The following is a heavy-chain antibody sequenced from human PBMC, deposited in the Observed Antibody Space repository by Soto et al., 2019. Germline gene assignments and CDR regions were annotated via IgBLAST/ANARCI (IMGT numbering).Heavy chain of an antibody. CDR1: GFTFSSYG. D-gene: IGHD6-6*01. V-gene: IGHV3-30*18. CDR2: ISYDGSNK. CDR3: AKDSSIAAPPELYYFDY. Sequence: QVQLVESGGGVVQPGRSLRLSCAASGFTFSSYGMHWVRQAPGKGLEWVAVISYDGSNKYYADSVKGRFTISRDNSKNTLYLQMNSLRAEDTAVYYCAKDSSIAAPPELYYFDYWGQGTLVTVSS. J-gene: IGHJ4*02.